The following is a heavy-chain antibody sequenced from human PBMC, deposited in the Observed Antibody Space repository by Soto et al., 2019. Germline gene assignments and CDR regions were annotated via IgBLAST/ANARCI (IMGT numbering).Heavy chain of an antibody. CDR2: IYYSGRT. V-gene: IGHV4-59*08. CDR3: ARHYYDSSGSHGMDV. D-gene: IGHD3-22*01. J-gene: IGHJ6*02. CDR1: GGSISSYY. Sequence: QVQLQESGPGLVKPSETLSLTCTVSGGSISSYYWSWIRQPPGKGLEWIGYIYYSGRTNYNPSLKSPVTISVDTSKNQFSLKVSSVTAADTAVYYCARHYYDSSGSHGMDVWGQGTTVTVSS.